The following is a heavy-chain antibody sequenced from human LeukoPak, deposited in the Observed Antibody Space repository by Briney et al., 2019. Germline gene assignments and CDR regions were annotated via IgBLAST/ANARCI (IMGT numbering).Heavy chain of an antibody. V-gene: IGHV1-46*01. J-gene: IGHJ4*02. CDR3: GREGGVRYFDWLPTNFDY. D-gene: IGHD3-9*01. CDR2: INPSGGST. CDR1: GYTFTSYY. Sequence: ASVKVSCKASGYTFTSYYMHWVRQAPGQGLEWMGIINPSGGSTSYAQKFQGRATVTRDTSTSTVYMELSSLRSEDTAVYYCGREGGVRYFDWLPTNFDYWGQGTLVTVSS.